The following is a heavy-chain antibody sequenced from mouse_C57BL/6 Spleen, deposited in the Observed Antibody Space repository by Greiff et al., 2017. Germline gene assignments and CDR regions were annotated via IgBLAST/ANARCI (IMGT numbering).Heavy chain of an antibody. CDR2: INPNNGGT. J-gene: IGHJ2*01. CDR1: GYTFTDYY. V-gene: IGHV1-26*01. Sequence: EVQLQQSGPELVKPGASVKISCKASGYTFTDYYMNWVKQSHGKSLEWIGDINPNNGGTRYNQKFKGKATLTVDKSSSTAYMELRSLTSEDSAVYYCAREMGYWGQGTTLTVSS. D-gene: IGHD2-3*01. CDR3: AREMGY.